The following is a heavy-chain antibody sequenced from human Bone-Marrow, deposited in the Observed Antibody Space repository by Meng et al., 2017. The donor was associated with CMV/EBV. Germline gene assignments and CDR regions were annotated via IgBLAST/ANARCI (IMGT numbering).Heavy chain of an antibody. V-gene: IGHV4-34*01. J-gene: IGHJ5*02. D-gene: IGHD2-2*01. Sequence: SETLSLTCAVYGGSFSGYYWSWIRQPPGKGLEWIGEINHSGSTNYNPSLKSRVTISVDTSKNQFSLKLSSVTAADTAVYYCARGVGYCSSTSCSRGWFAPWGQGHLVNVSS. CDR1: GGSFSGYY. CDR3: ARGVGYCSSTSCSRGWFAP. CDR2: INHSGST.